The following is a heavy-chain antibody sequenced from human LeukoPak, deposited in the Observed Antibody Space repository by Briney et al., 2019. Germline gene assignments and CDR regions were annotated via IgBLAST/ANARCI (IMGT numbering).Heavy chain of an antibody. CDR1: GGTFSSYA. CDR2: IILILGIA. Sequence: ASVKVSCKASGGTFSSYAISWVRQAPGQGLEWMGRIILILGIANYAQKFQGRVTITADKSTSTAYMELSSLRSEDTAVYYCARDWHGMDVWGQGTTVTVSS. CDR3: ARDWHGMDV. J-gene: IGHJ6*02. V-gene: IGHV1-69*04.